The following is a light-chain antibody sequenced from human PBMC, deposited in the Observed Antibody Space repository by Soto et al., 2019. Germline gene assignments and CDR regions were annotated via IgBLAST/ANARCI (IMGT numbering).Light chain of an antibody. J-gene: IGKJ4*01. CDR1: QSVNSD. CDR3: QQYNNWPPLS. CDR2: GAS. Sequence: EIVLTQSPGTLSLSPGERATLSCRSSQSVNSDYFAWYQQRPGQAPRLLIYGASTRATGIPARFSGSGSGTEFTLTISSLQSEDFAVYYCQQYNNWPPLSFGGGTKVDIK. V-gene: IGKV3-15*01.